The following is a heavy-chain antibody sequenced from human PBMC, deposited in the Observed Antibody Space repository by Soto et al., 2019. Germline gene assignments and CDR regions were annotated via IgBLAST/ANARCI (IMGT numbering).Heavy chain of an antibody. CDR1: GFSLSTSQVG. CDR2: VYWNDDK. J-gene: IGHJ4*02. D-gene: IGHD3-3*01. CDR3: AHLNTSGYYFDE. Sequence: SGPTLVNPTQTLTLTCTFSGFSLSTSQVGVGWIRQPPGKALEWLAHVYWNDDKYYSLSLKSRLTISKDTSKSQVVLTMTNMDPVDTATYYCAHLNTSGYYFDEWGQGDLVTV. V-gene: IGHV2-5*01.